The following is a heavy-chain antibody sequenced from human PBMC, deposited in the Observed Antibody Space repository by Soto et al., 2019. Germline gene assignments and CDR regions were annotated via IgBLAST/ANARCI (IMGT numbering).Heavy chain of an antibody. Sequence: GGSLRLSCAVSGFTFSTYCMHWVRQAPETGLVWVSRICRDGSGTDYADSVKGRFTISRDDAKNSLYLQMNSLRVEDTAIYYCVRGTSAWRGMDYWGQGTLVTVSS. J-gene: IGHJ4*02. CDR3: VRGTSAWRGMDY. V-gene: IGHV3-74*01. CDR1: GFTFSTYC. D-gene: IGHD6-19*01. CDR2: ICRDGSGT.